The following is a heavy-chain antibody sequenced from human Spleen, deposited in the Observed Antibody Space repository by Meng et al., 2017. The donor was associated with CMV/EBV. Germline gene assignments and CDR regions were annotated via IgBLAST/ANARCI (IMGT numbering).Heavy chain of an antibody. V-gene: IGHV3-72*01. J-gene: IGHJ4*02. CDR1: GFTFSDHY. CDR3: ARGPSRRAQYTNSFDS. CDR2: TRDKANSDTT. D-gene: IGHD6-13*01. Sequence: GESLKISCAASGFTFSDHYMDWVRQTPGRGLEWVGRTRDKANSDTTEYAASVKGRFTISRDDSRNSLYLQMNSLKTEDTAVYYCARGPSRRAQYTNSFDSWGRGTLVTVSS.